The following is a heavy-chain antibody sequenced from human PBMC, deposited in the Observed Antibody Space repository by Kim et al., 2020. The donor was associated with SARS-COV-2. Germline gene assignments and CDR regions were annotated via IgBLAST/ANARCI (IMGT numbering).Heavy chain of an antibody. J-gene: IGHJ4*02. V-gene: IGHV4-59*13. CDR3: ASSTYYYDSMDY. D-gene: IGHD3-22*01. Sequence: SETLSLTCTVSGGSISSFYWSWIRQPPGKGLEWIGYIYYSGSTNYNPSLKSRVTMSVDTSKNQFSLKLSSVTAADTAVYYCASSTYYYDSMDYWGQGTLVTVSS. CDR2: IYYSGST. CDR1: GGSISSFY.